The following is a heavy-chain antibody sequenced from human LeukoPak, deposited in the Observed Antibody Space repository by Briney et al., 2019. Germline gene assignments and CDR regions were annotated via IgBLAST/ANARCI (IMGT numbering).Heavy chain of an antibody. CDR1: GFTFSSYA. Sequence: PGGSLSLTCTASGFTFSSYALSWVRQAPGKGLEWVAGISESEGSTNYADFVNGRPTISKENSKKMPYLLMNMLSAETTAEYFCAKDSAKKYDDYWGQGTLVAVAS. V-gene: IGHV3-23*01. D-gene: IGHD2/OR15-2a*01. CDR3: AKDSAKKYDDY. CDR2: ISESEGST. J-gene: IGHJ4*02.